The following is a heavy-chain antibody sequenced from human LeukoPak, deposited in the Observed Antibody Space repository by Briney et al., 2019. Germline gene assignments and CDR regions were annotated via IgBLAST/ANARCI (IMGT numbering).Heavy chain of an antibody. J-gene: IGHJ4*02. Sequence: SETLSLTCTVSGGSISSYYWSWIRQPPGKRLEWIGHIYYSGSTNYNPSLKSRVTISVDTSKNQFSLKLSSVTAADTAVYYCASRSSIWSGYQDTLYYFDSWDQGTLVTVSS. CDR2: IYYSGST. V-gene: IGHV4-59*01. CDR1: GGSISSYY. CDR3: ASRSSIWSGYQDTLYYFDS. D-gene: IGHD3-3*01.